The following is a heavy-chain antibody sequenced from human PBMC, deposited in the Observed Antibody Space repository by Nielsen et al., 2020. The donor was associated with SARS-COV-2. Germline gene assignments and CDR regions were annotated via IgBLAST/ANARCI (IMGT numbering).Heavy chain of an antibody. CDR1: GVTFSDYF. CDR2: ISSSGGYT. J-gene: IGHJ4*02. Sequence: GGTLRLSCAASGVTFSDYFMTWIRQAPGKGLEWVSYISSSGGYTNYADSVKGRFIISRDNDRNSLHLQMNSLRAEDTAVYYCAKEVLDYSSSAFDYWGQGTLVTVSS. D-gene: IGHD6-6*01. CDR3: AKEVLDYSSSAFDY. V-gene: IGHV3-11*05.